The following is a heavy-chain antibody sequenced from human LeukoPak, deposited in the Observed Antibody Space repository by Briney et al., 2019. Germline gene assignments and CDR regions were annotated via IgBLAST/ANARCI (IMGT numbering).Heavy chain of an antibody. Sequence: GGSLRLSCAASGFTFSNNWMSWVRQAPGKGLECVANIKKDGSEKYYINSVKGRFTISRDNAKNSLYLQMNSLRTEDTALYYCVKDAGTAWGQGTLVTVSS. CDR3: VKDAGTA. V-gene: IGHV3-7*01. D-gene: IGHD2-8*02. CDR2: IKKDGSEK. CDR1: GFTFSNNW. J-gene: IGHJ5*02.